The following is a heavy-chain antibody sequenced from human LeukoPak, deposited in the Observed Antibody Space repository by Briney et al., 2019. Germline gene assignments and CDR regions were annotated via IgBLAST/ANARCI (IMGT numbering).Heavy chain of an antibody. CDR2: IRSKGNIYST. D-gene: IGHD5-18*01. J-gene: IGHJ4*02. Sequence: GGSLRLSCAASGFTFSDPYVDWVRQAPGKGLEWVGRIRSKGNIYSTEYAASVKGRFIISRDDSELHLQMNRLKAEDTAVYYCARVGADTARSFDYWGQGALVTVSS. CDR3: ARVGADTARSFDY. V-gene: IGHV3-72*01. CDR1: GFTFSDPY.